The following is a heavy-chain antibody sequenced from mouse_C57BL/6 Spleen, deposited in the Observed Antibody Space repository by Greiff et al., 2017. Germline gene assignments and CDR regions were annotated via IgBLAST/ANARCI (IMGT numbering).Heavy chain of an antibody. D-gene: IGHD1-1*01. CDR3: TRRGLYYYGSSLFDY. Sequence: QVQLQQSGAELVRPGASVTLSCKASGYTFTDYEMHWVKQTPVHGLEWIGAIDPETGGTAYNQKFKGKAILTADKSSSTAYMELRSLTSEDSAVYYCTRRGLYYYGSSLFDYWGQGTTLTVSS. CDR2: IDPETGGT. CDR1: GYTFTDYE. J-gene: IGHJ2*01. V-gene: IGHV1-15*01.